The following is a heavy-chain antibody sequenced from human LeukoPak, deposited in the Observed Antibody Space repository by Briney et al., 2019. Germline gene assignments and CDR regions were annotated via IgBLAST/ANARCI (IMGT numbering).Heavy chain of an antibody. CDR3: VRNLAVAGTCFDS. CDR1: GFTFSSYA. V-gene: IGHV3-23*01. CDR2: ISINGGST. Sequence: GGSLRLSCAASGFTFSSYAMNWVRQAPGKGLEWVSTISINGGSTFYADSVKGRFTISRDNAESSLYLQMNSLRAEDTAVYYCVRNLAVAGTCFDSWGQGTLVTVSS. J-gene: IGHJ4*02. D-gene: IGHD6-19*01.